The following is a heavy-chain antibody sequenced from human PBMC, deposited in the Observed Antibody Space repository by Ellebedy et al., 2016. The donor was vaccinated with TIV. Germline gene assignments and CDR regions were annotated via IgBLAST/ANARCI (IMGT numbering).Heavy chain of an antibody. CDR1: GFTFSRFG. D-gene: IGHD3-16*01. CDR3: ARDAAWGQWYYDL. Sequence: GASLKISCAASGFTFSRFGMHWVRQSPGKGLEWVAVVADDGNAKVYEDSVKGRFTISRENSKTTLYMQMNGLRPEDTAVYYCARDAAWGQWYYDLWGRGTLVTVSS. V-gene: IGHV3-30*03. CDR2: VADDGNAK. J-gene: IGHJ2*01.